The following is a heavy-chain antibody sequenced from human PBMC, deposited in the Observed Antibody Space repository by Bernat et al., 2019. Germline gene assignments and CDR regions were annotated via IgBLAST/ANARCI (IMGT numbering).Heavy chain of an antibody. CDR3: ASLSSSSFLGYSNGYYSFNV. D-gene: IGHD5-12*01. CDR1: GLTVSNNY. V-gene: IGHV3-66*01. J-gene: IGHJ3*01. Sequence: EVLLVESGGGLVQPGGSLRLSCGVSGLTVSNNYMSWVRQAPGKGLEWVSIIYSGGGTNYADAVRGRFTISRDNSNNTLYLQMDSLRAEDTAVYYCASLSSSSFLGYSNGYYSFNVWGQGSLVTVSS. CDR2: IYSGGGT.